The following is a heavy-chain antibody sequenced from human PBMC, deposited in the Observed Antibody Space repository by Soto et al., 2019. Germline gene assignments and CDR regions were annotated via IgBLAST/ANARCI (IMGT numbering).Heavy chain of an antibody. CDR3: STGNWRSRY. J-gene: IGHJ4*02. D-gene: IGHD1-20*01. Sequence: QVQLQQWGAGLLKPSETLSLTCAVYGGSFSGSYWHWIRQPPGKGLEWIGGINDSGSTNYNPSLKSRVTISADTSKNQVSLKLSSVTAADTAVYYCSTGNWRSRYWDQGTLVTVSS. CDR1: GGSFSGSY. CDR2: INDSGST. V-gene: IGHV4-34*01.